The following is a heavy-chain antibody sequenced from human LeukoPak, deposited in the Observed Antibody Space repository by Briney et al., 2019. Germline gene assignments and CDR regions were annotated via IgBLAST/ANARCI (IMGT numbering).Heavy chain of an antibody. J-gene: IGHJ6*02. V-gene: IGHV3-9*01. Sequence: GGSLRLSCAASGFIFGDYTLHWVRLPPGKGLEWVSGIGWHGGAIGYADSVKGRFTISRDNAKNSLYLQMNGLTAEDTALYYCARTPGVPAAIGRYYYGMDVWGQGTTVTVSS. CDR3: ARTPGVPAAIGRYYYGMDV. CDR1: GFIFGDYT. D-gene: IGHD2-2*01. CDR2: IGWHGGAI.